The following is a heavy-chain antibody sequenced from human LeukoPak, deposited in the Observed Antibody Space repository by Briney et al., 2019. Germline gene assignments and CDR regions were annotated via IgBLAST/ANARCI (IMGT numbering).Heavy chain of an antibody. J-gene: IGHJ3*02. CDR3: AWSFYDFLNGPYEEAFDM. D-gene: IGHD3-3*01. V-gene: IGHV3-11*03. CDR2: ISSSATYT. CDR1: GFSFSDYY. Sequence: GGSLRLSCAASGFSFSDYYMNWLRQAPGKGLEWVSYISSSATYTDYAESVKGRFTVSRDNAKNSLYLQMNSLRAEDTAVYYCAWSFYDFLNGPYEEAFDMWGQGTMVTVSS.